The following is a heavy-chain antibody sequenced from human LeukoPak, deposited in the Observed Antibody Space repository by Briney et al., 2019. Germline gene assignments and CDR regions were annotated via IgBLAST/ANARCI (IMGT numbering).Heavy chain of an antibody. CDR1: GFTFSNAW. Sequence: GGSLRPSCAASGFTFSNAWMSWVRQAPGKGLEWVGRIKSKTDGGTTDYAALVKGRFTISRDDSKNTLYLQMISLKTEDTAVYYCTKVTPVNWFDPWGQGTLVTVSS. J-gene: IGHJ5*02. CDR2: IKSKTDGGTT. V-gene: IGHV3-15*01. CDR3: TKVTPVNWFDP. D-gene: IGHD4-17*01.